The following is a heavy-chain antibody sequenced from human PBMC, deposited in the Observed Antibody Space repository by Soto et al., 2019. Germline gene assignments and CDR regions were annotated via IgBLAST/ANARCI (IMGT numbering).Heavy chain of an antibody. D-gene: IGHD3-10*01. CDR3: AREVLRSDYYYYLGMDV. CDR2: IYYSGST. Sequence: QVQLQESGPGLVKPSETLSLTCTVSGGSVSSGSYYWSWIRQPPGKGLEWIGYIYYSGSTNYNPSLQSRVPISVSTSKDQFSLELSSWDAAETAGYYWAREVLRSDYYYYLGMDVWGQGTTVTVSS. V-gene: IGHV4-61*01. CDR1: GGSVSSGSYY. J-gene: IGHJ6*02.